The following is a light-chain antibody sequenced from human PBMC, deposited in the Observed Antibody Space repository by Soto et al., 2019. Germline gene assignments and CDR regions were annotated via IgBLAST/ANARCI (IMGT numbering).Light chain of an antibody. V-gene: IGLV1-44*01. J-gene: IGLJ2*01. CDR3: SSYTTRNTVL. CDR1: SSNIGSNT. Sequence: QSVLTQPPSASGTPGQRVTISCSGSSSNIGSNTVNWYQQLPGTAPKLLIYSNNQRPSGVPDRFSGSKSGTSASLAISGLQSEDEADYYCSSYTTRNTVLFGGGTKLTVL. CDR2: SNN.